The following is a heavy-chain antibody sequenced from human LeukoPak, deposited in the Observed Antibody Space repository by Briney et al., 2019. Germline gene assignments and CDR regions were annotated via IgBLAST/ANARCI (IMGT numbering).Heavy chain of an antibody. D-gene: IGHD3-22*01. CDR3: ARDKSSGYSYPDAFDV. CDR1: AYTFTVYY. CDR2: INPTSGGT. V-gene: IGHV1-2*02. Sequence: ASVNVSCKASAYTFTVYYMHWVRQAPGQGLEWMGWINPTSGGTNYAQKFQGRVTMTRDTSISTAYMELSRLTSDDTAVYYCARDKSSGYSYPDAFDVWGQGTMVTVSS. J-gene: IGHJ3*01.